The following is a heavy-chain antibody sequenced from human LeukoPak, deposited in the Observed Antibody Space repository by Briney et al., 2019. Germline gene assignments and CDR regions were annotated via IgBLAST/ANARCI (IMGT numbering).Heavy chain of an antibody. CDR2: INWNGGST. V-gene: IGHV3-20*04. J-gene: IGHJ6*03. CDR3: ARGSDGDYGGYYYYYMDV. Sequence: PGGSQRLSCAASGFTFDDYGMSWVRQAPGKGLEWVSGINWNGGSTGYADSVKGRFTISRDNAKNSLYLQMNSLRAEDTALYYCARGSDGDYGGYYYYYMDVWGKGTTVTVSS. CDR1: GFTFDDYG. D-gene: IGHD4-17*01.